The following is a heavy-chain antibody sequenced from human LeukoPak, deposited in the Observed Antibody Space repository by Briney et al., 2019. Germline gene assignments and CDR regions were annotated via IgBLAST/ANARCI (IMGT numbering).Heavy chain of an antibody. J-gene: IGHJ4*02. CDR2: IYDNGYSAST. Sequence: PSETLSLTCTVSGGSLSRNYWSWLRQPPGEGLEWLGNIYDNGYSASTNYNPSLKSRVTISVDTSKNQFSLNLNSVTAADTAIYYCASGDRVANFDFWGQGTLVTVSS. CDR1: GGSLSRNY. D-gene: IGHD3-10*01. CDR3: ASGDRVANFDF. V-gene: IGHV4-59*01.